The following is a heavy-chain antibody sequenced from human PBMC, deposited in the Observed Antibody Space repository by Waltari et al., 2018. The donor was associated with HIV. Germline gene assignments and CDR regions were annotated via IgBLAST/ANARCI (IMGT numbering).Heavy chain of an antibody. CDR2: INPNSGDT. CDR1: GYTFSGHY. D-gene: IGHD2-2*01. J-gene: IGHJ5*02. Sequence: QVQLVQSGAEVKKPGASVKVSCKTSGYTFSGHYMHWVRQAPGQGLEWMGWINPNSGDTNYAQHFQGRVTLTRDTSISTAYMELSRLRSDDTAIYYCARDSSLVSIVPTAWGWFDPWGQGTLVTVSS. V-gene: IGHV1-2*02. CDR3: ARDSSLVSIVPTAWGWFDP.